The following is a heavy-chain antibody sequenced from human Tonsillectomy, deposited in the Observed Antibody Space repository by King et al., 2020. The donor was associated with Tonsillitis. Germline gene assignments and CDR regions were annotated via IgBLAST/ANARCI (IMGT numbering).Heavy chain of an antibody. Sequence: VQLVESGAEVRKPGASVKVSCKASGYTFTSYDIHWVRQAPGQGLEWMGKITPSGGSTSYAQKFQGRVMMTRDTSTSTVYLELNTLRSDDTAVYFCARYQYDLWGRRAFDFWGQGTMVTVSS. D-gene: IGHD3-16*01. CDR3: ARYQYDLWGRRAFDF. CDR1: GYTFTSYD. V-gene: IGHV1-46*03. J-gene: IGHJ3*01. CDR2: ITPSGGST.